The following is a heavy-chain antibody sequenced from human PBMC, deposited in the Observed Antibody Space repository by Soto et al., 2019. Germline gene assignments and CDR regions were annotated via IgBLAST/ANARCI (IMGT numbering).Heavy chain of an antibody. Sequence: QVQLVESGGGVVQPGRSLRLSCAASGFTFWNYGMHWVRQAPAKGLEWVALVWYDGGNKNYVDSVKGRFTISRDNSKNTLYLQMNSLRDEDTAVYYCVRAAGYSGNDYVYYYGMDVWGQGTTVTVSS. CDR2: VWYDGGNK. D-gene: IGHD5-12*01. CDR1: GFTFWNYG. V-gene: IGHV3-33*01. CDR3: VRAAGYSGNDYVYYYGMDV. J-gene: IGHJ6*02.